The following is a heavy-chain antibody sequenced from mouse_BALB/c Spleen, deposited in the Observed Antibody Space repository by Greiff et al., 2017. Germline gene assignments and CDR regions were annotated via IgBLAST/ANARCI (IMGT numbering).Heavy chain of an antibody. J-gene: IGHJ3*01. V-gene: IGHV1S81*02. CDR1: GYTFTSYY. Sequence: QVQLQQSGAELVKPGASVKLSCKASGYTFTSYYMYWVKQRPGQGLEWIGEINPSNGGTNFNEKFKSKATLTVDKSSSPAYMQLSSLTSEDSAVYYYTRSSYDGYFPFAYWGQGTLVTVSA. CDR2: INPSNGGT. D-gene: IGHD2-3*01. CDR3: TRSSYDGYFPFAY.